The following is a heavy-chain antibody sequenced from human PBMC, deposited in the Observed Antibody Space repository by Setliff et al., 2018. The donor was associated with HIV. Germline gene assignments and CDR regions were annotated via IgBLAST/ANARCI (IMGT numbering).Heavy chain of an antibody. CDR3: ARGGGYWFYNYGIDV. Sequence: ASVNVSCKASGYTFSNYGISWVRQAPGQGLEWMGWITPYNGNRNYAQNLQDRVTMTTDTSTNTDYMELSSLRSDDTAVYYCARGGGYWFYNYGIDVWGQGTTVTVSS. CDR2: ITPYNGNR. CDR1: GYTFSNYG. J-gene: IGHJ6*02. D-gene: IGHD2-8*02. V-gene: IGHV1-18*01.